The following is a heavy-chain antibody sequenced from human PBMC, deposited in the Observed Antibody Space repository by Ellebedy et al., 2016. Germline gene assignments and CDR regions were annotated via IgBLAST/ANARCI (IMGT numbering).Heavy chain of an antibody. Sequence: SETLSLTXTVSGGSVSSRSYYWGWIRQPPGKGLEWIGTIYYTGSTFYSPSLQSRLSMSVDTSKNEFSLNLSSATAADTAVYYCARSIVVVSADPPEDRSFDVWGQGAMVTVSS. CDR3: ARSIVVVSADPPEDRSFDV. CDR2: IYYTGST. CDR1: GGSVSSRSYY. V-gene: IGHV4-39*01. D-gene: IGHD2-2*01. J-gene: IGHJ3*01.